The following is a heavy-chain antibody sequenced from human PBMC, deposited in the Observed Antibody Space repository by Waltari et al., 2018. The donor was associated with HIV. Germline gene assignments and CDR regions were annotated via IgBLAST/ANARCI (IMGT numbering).Heavy chain of an antibody. Sequence: QVQLVQSGAGVKKPGSSVKVSCKASGGTFSSYAISWGRRARGQGLEWMGGIIPIFGTANYAQKFQGRVTITADESTSTAYMELSSLRSEDTAVYYCARPRLMRADYYYGMDVWGQGTTVTVSS. D-gene: IGHD2-8*01. CDR2: IIPIFGTA. CDR1: GGTFSSYA. CDR3: ARPRLMRADYYYGMDV. V-gene: IGHV1-69*01. J-gene: IGHJ6*02.